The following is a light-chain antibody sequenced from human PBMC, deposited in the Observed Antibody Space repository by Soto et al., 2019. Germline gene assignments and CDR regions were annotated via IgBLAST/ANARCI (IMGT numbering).Light chain of an antibody. CDR1: ISNIGAGYD. Sequence: QAVVTQPPSVSGAPGQRVTISCTGSISNIGAGYDVHWYQQLPGTAPKLLIYRNHDRPSGVPDRFSGSKSGTSASLTITGLQAEDEADYYCQSYDTSVSGARVFGGGTQLTVL. J-gene: IGLJ3*02. V-gene: IGLV1-40*01. CDR3: QSYDTSVSGARV. CDR2: RNH.